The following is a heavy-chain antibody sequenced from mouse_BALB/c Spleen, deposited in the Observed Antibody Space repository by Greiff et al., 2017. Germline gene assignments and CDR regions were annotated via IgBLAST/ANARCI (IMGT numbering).Heavy chain of an antibody. J-gene: IGHJ4*01. CDR1: GFTFSDYG. CDR2: ISNLAYSI. CDR3: ARSNGNFYAMDY. V-gene: IGHV5-15*02. D-gene: IGHD2-1*01. Sequence: EVKVVESGGGLVQPGGSRKLSCAASGFTFSDYGMAWVRQAPGKGPEWVAFISNLAYSIYYADTVTGRFTISRENAKNTLYLEMSSLRSEDTAMYYCARSNGNFYAMDYWGQGTSVTVSS.